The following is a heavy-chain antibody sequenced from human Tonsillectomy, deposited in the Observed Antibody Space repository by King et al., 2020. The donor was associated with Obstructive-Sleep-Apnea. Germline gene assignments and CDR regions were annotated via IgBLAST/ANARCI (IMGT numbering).Heavy chain of an antibody. CDR3: ARQRAAYFDS. Sequence: VQLVESGGGLVQPGGSLRLSCTSSKFTFSTYWMHWVRQVPGEGLVWVAHISHDGTTTSYADSVKGRFSVSRDNAKNTLYLQMNSLTPEDTAIYYCARQRAAYFDSWGQGTLVTVSS. CDR2: ISHDGTTT. CDR1: KFTFSTYW. D-gene: IGHD6-25*01. J-gene: IGHJ4*02. V-gene: IGHV3-74*01.